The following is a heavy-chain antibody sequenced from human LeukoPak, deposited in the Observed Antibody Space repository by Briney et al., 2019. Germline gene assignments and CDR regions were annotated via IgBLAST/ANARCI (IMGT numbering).Heavy chain of an antibody. CDR1: GFTFSSYA. D-gene: IGHD3/OR15-3a*01. CDR2: ISYDGSNK. Sequence: GGSLRLSCAASGFTFSSYAMHWVRQAPGKGLEWVAVISYDGSNKYYADSVEGRFIISRDNSKNTLYLHMNNVRVEDTAVYYCARAVGPFDYWGQGTLVTVSS. J-gene: IGHJ4*02. V-gene: IGHV3-30-3*01. CDR3: ARAVGPFDY.